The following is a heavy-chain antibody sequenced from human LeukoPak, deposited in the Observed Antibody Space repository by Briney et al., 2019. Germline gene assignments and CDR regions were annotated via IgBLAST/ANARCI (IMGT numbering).Heavy chain of an antibody. CDR2: ISGSGGST. J-gene: IGHJ4*02. CDR1: GFTFSSYA. D-gene: IGHD3-22*01. Sequence: GGSLRLSCAASGFTFSSYAMSWVRQAPGKGLEWVSAISGSGGSTYYADSVKGRFTISRDNSKNTLYLQMNSLRAEDTAVYYCQTYDSSSYYLSHRVYYFDYWGQGTLVTVSS. CDR3: QTYDSSSYYLSHRVYYFDY. V-gene: IGHV3-23*01.